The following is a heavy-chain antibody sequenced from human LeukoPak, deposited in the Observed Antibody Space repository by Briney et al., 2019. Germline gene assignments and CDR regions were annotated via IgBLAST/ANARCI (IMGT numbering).Heavy chain of an antibody. CDR1: GYTFTRYA. CDR3: ARDAGSGWNWFDP. Sequence: ASVKLSCKASGYTFTRYAIHWVRQAPGQGLEWMAWINPGNGNTKYSQELQGRLTVTKDTSASTAYMELSSLRSEDTAVYYCARDAGSGWNWFDPWGQGTLVTVSS. CDR2: INPGNGNT. V-gene: IGHV1-3*01. D-gene: IGHD6-19*01. J-gene: IGHJ5*02.